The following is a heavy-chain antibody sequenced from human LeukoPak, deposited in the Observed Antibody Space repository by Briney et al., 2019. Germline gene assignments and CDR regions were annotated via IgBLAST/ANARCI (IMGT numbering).Heavy chain of an antibody. CDR3: ARVYSGSYGDYYYYGMDV. D-gene: IGHD1-26*01. CDR1: GGTFSSYA. CDR2: MNPNSGNT. V-gene: IGHV1-8*02. J-gene: IGHJ6*02. Sequence: ASVKVSCKASGGTFSSYAINWVRQATGQGLEWMGWMNPNSGNTGYAQKFQGRVTMTRNTSISTAYMELSSLRSEDTAVYYCARVYSGSYGDYYYYGMDVWGQGTTVTVSS.